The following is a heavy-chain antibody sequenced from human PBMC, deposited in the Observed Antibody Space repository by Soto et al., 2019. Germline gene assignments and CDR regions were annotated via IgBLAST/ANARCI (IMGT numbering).Heavy chain of an antibody. CDR3: ARAHWGSSGHDAFDI. V-gene: IGHV3-48*04. D-gene: IGHD7-27*01. J-gene: IGHJ3*02. CDR1: GFTFSSYS. Sequence: GGSLRLSCAASGFTFSSYSMNWVRQAPGKGLEWVSYISSSSSTIYYADSVKGRFTISRDNAKNSLYLQMNSLRAEDTAVYYCARAHWGSSGHDAFDIWGQGTMVTVSS. CDR2: ISSSSSTI.